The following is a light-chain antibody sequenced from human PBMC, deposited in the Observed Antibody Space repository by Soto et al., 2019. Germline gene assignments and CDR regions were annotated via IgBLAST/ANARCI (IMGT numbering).Light chain of an antibody. CDR2: GAS. Sequence: EIVMTQSPATLSVSPGERATLSCRASQSVSSSLAWYQQKPGQAPRLLIYGASTRATAIPARFSGSGSGTEFTLTISSLQSEDFAVYFCQRYNYWPGAFGQGTKVEIK. CDR3: QRYNYWPGA. CDR1: QSVSSS. V-gene: IGKV3-15*01. J-gene: IGKJ1*01.